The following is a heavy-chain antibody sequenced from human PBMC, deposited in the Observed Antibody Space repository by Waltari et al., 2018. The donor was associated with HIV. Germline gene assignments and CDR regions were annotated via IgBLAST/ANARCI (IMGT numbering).Heavy chain of an antibody. CDR3: ARDRVVVAATEFSMDY. D-gene: IGHD2-15*01. Sequence: VQLVESGGGVVQPGRSLRLSGVASGFRFRPYGWPWVRQAPGKGLDWVAVIWYDGSNKYYSDSVKGRFSIYRDNSKNTLYLQMNSLSAEDTAVYFCARDRVVVAATEFSMDYWGQGTLVTVSS. CDR1: GFRFRPYG. CDR2: IWYDGSNK. V-gene: IGHV3-33*01. J-gene: IGHJ4*02.